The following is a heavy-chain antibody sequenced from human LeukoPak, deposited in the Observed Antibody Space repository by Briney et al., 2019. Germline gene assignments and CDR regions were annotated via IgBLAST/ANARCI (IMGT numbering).Heavy chain of an antibody. V-gene: IGHV3-23*01. J-gene: IGHJ4*02. CDR1: GFTFSTYV. Sequence: GGSLRLSCAASGFTFSTYVMSWVRQAPGKGLEWVSTISGSGGSTYYADSVKGRFTISRDNSRNTLSLQMNSLRAEDTAVYYCAKDTEGDLDYWGQGILVTVSS. CDR2: ISGSGGST. CDR3: AKDTEGDLDY.